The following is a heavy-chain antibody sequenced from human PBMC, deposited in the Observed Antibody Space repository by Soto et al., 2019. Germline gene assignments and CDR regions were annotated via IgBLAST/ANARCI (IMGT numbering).Heavy chain of an antibody. Sequence: GSLRLSCAASGFTFSDYYMSWIRQAPGKGLEWVSYISSSSSYTNYADSVKGRFTISRDNAKNSLCLQMNSLRAEDTAVYYCARDGAIFGFDPWGQGTLVTVSS. D-gene: IGHD3-16*01. CDR3: ARDGAIFGFDP. CDR2: ISSSSSYT. CDR1: GFTFSDYY. V-gene: IGHV3-11*06. J-gene: IGHJ5*02.